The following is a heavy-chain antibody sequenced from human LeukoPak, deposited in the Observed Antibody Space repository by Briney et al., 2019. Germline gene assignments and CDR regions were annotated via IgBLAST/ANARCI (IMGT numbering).Heavy chain of an antibody. CDR3: VLSFISLMPVMRGGGFDI. Sequence: PGGSLRLSCAASSGFTFSDYTMNWVRQAPGKGLEWISYISSDGGTRFYADSVKGRFTSSRDNAKKSHYLQMNSLRAEDTAVYYCVLSFISLMPVMRGGGFDIWGQGTMVTASS. V-gene: IGHV3-48*01. D-gene: IGHD3-22*01. CDR1: GFTFSDYT. CDR2: ISSDGGTR. J-gene: IGHJ3*02.